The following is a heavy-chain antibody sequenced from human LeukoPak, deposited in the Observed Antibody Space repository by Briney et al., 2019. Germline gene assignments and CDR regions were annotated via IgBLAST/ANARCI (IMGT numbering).Heavy chain of an antibody. Sequence: GGSLRLSCAASGFTFSSYGMHWVRQAPGMGLEWVAFIRYDGSDKYYADSVKGRFTISRDNSKNTLYLQMNSLRAEDTAVYYCAKDQGVGATTFIFDYWGQGTLVTVSS. V-gene: IGHV3-30*02. J-gene: IGHJ4*02. CDR2: IRYDGSDK. D-gene: IGHD1-26*01. CDR3: AKDQGVGATTFIFDY. CDR1: GFTFSSYG.